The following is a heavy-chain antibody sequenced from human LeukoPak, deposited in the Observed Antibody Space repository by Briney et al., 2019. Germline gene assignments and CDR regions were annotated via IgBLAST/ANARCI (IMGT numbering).Heavy chain of an antibody. D-gene: IGHD3/OR15-3a*01. CDR2: IYHSGST. Sequence: SETLSLTCAVSGYSISSGYYWGWIRQPPGKGLEWIGSIYHSGSTYYNPSLKSRVTISVDTSKNKFSLKLSSVTAADTAVYYCARAGLTIYYYYYMDVWGKGTSVTVSS. J-gene: IGHJ6*03. CDR3: ARAGLTIYYYYYMDV. CDR1: GYSISSGYY. V-gene: IGHV4-38-2*01.